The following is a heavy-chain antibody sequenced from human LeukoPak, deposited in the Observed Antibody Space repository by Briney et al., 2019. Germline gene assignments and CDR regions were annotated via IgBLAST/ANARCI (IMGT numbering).Heavy chain of an antibody. CDR2: INHSGST. CDR3: ASLGGYYGSGSYYRPPDY. J-gene: IGHJ4*02. CDR1: GGSFSGYY. D-gene: IGHD3-10*01. Sequence: SSETLSLTCAVYGGSFSGYYWSWIRQPPGKGLEWIGEINHSGSTNYNPSLKSRVTISVDTSKNQFSLKLSSVTAADTAVYYCASLGGYYGSGSYYRPPDYWGQGTLVTVSS. V-gene: IGHV4-34*01.